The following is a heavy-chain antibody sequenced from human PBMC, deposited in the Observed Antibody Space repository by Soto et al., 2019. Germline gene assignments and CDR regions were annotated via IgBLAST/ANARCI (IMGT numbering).Heavy chain of an antibody. J-gene: IGHJ5*02. CDR2: ISSSSSYT. CDR1: GFTFSDYY. D-gene: IGHD3-22*01. Sequence: LRLSCAASGFTFSDYYMSWIRQAPGKGLEWVSYISSSSSYTNYADSVKGRFTISRDNAKNPLYLQMNSLRAEDTAVYYCARDRAYYDSSGYLNWFDPWGQGTLVTVSS. CDR3: ARDRAYYDSSGYLNWFDP. V-gene: IGHV3-11*06.